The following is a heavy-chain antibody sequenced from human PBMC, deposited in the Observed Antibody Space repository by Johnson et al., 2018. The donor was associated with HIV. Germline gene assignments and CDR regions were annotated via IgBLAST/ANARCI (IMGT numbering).Heavy chain of an antibody. Sequence: EVQLVESGGGVVQPGRSLRLSCAASGFTFSSFAIHWVRQAPGKGLEWVSGITWNSGSIGYADSVKGRFTISRDNAKNSLYLQMNSLRAEDTAVYYCAKDFLYCGGDCYSGAFDIWGQGTMVTVSS. J-gene: IGHJ3*02. V-gene: IGHV3-9*01. CDR1: GFTFSSFA. CDR3: AKDFLYCGGDCYSGAFDI. D-gene: IGHD2-21*01. CDR2: ITWNSGSI.